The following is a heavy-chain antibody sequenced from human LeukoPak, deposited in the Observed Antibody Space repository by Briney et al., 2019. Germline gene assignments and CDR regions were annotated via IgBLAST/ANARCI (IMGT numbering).Heavy chain of an antibody. CDR3: AKDNGDYVGYFDY. CDR2: ISGSGGTT. V-gene: IGHV3-23*01. Sequence: GGSLRLSCAASGFTFSSYAMTWVRQAPGKGLEWVSGISGSGGTTYYAVSVKGRFTISRDNSKNTLYLQLNSLRAEDTAVYYCAKDNGDYVGYFDYWGQGTLVTVSS. J-gene: IGHJ4*02. D-gene: IGHD4-17*01. CDR1: GFTFSSYA.